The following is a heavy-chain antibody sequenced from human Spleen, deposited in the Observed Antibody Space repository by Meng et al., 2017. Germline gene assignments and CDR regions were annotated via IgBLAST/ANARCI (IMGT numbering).Heavy chain of an antibody. Sequence: SETLSLTCTVAGYSISSGYYWGWIRQPPGKGLEWIGCIYHSGSTYYNPSLKSRVTIAVDTSKNQFSLKLSSVTAADTAVYSCANIMSSTTPLDIWGQGTMVTVSS. CDR1: GYSISSGYY. CDR3: ANIMSSTTPLDI. D-gene: IGHD2-2*01. V-gene: IGHV4-38-2*02. CDR2: IYHSGST. J-gene: IGHJ3*02.